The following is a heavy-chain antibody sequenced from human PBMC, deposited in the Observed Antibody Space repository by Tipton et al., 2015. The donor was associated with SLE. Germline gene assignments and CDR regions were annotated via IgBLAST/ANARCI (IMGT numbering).Heavy chain of an antibody. CDR3: AKDPGEVTAHFDL. J-gene: IGHJ2*01. CDR1: GFTFSTHW. CDR2: INRDGSDI. Sequence: SLRLSCAASGFTFSTHWMHWVRQDPEKGLVWVSRINRDGSDIKYADSVKGRFTISRDNSKNTLYLQMNSLRAEDTAVYYCAKDPGEVTAHFDLWGRGPLVTVSS. V-gene: IGHV3-74*03. D-gene: IGHD2-21*02.